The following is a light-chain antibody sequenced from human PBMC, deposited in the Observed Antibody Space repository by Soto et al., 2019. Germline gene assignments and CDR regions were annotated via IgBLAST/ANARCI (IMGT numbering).Light chain of an antibody. V-gene: IGKV3-11*01. CDR1: QSVSSY. Sequence: EIVLTQSPATLSLSPGERATLSCRASQSVSSYLAWYQQKPGQAPRLLIYDASNRATGIPARFSGSGSGTDFTLTISCLEPEDFAVYYCQQRSNWPPLTFGGGTKVDIK. CDR2: DAS. J-gene: IGKJ4*01. CDR3: QQRSNWPPLT.